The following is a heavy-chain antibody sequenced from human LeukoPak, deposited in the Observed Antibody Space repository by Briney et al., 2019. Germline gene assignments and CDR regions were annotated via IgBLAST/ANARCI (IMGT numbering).Heavy chain of an antibody. V-gene: IGHV1-18*01. Sequence: VASVKVSCKASGYTFTSYGISWVRQAPGQGLEWMGWISAYNGNTNYAQKLQGRVTMTTDTSTSTAYMELRSLRSDDTAVYYCARDLGITTVRGVSYYYYYMDVWGKGTTVTVSS. CDR3: ARDLGITTVRGVSYYYYYMDV. CDR2: ISAYNGNT. J-gene: IGHJ6*03. D-gene: IGHD3-10*01. CDR1: GYTFTSYG.